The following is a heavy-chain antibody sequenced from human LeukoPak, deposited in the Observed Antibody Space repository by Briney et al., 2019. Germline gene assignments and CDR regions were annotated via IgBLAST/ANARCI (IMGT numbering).Heavy chain of an antibody. D-gene: IGHD3-10*01. Sequence: SETLSLTCTVSGGSISSSSYYWGWIRQPAGKGLEWIGRIYTSGSTNYNPSLKSRVTISVDTSKNQFSLKLSSVTAADTAVYYCARDRLSVDYGSGSLIYGYFDYWGQGTLVTVSS. CDR1: GGSISSSSYY. V-gene: IGHV4-61*02. CDR2: IYTSGST. J-gene: IGHJ4*02. CDR3: ARDRLSVDYGSGSLIYGYFDY.